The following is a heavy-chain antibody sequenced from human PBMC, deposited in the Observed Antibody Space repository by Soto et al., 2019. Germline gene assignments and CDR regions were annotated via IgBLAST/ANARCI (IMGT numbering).Heavy chain of an antibody. CDR2: LYDVDGT. J-gene: IGHJ4*02. CDR1: GLTARGKKY. CDR3: VSWVSVHFDY. D-gene: IGHD2-8*01. Sequence: GGSLRLSCAALGLTARGKKYITWVRQAPGKGLEWVSALYDVDGTYYADSAKGRFTISRDSSRNTVNLLMNRLRVEDTARYFCVSWVSVHFDYWGPGTLVTGSS. V-gene: IGHV3-53*01.